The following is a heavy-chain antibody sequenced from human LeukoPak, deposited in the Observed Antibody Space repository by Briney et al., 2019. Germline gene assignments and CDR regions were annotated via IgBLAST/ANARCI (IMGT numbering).Heavy chain of an antibody. J-gene: IGHJ4*02. D-gene: IGHD2-2*01. Sequence: PGGSLRLSCSASGVTFSSYAMHWVRQAPGKGLEFVSAISSNGVTYYADSVKGRFTISRDNSKSTLSLQMSSLRAEDTAVYYCVGRYCTSTSCPYYFDYWGQGTLVTVSS. CDR1: GVTFSSYA. CDR2: ISSNGVT. CDR3: VGRYCTSTSCPYYFDY. V-gene: IGHV3-64D*06.